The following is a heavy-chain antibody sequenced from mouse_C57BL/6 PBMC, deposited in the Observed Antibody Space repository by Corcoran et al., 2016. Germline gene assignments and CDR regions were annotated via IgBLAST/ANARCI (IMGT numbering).Heavy chain of an antibody. Sequence: QIQLVQSGPELKKPGETVKISCKASGYTFTTYGMSWVKQAPGKGLKWMGWINTYSGVPTYADDFKGRFAFSLETSASTAYLQINNLKNEDTATYFCARGFYSNYFDYWGQGTSVTVSS. CDR2: INTYSGVP. CDR3: ARGFYSNYFDY. V-gene: IGHV9-3*01. J-gene: IGHJ4*01. D-gene: IGHD2-5*01. CDR1: GYTFTTYG.